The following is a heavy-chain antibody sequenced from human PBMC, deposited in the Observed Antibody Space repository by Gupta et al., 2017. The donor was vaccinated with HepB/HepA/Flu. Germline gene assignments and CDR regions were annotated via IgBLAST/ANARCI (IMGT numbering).Heavy chain of an antibody. CDR3: ALEMSTFGGILNRWFDP. CDR2: TYWNDDK. V-gene: IGHV2-5*01. J-gene: IGHJ5*02. D-gene: IGHD5-24*01. Sequence: TLTSTFSGFSLSPSTIQEGVGWIRQPPGKALERPALTYWNDDKRYNSSLQRRLTITKDTSNNPVYLKMTNMEPVDSAVYYCALEMSTFGGILNRWFDPWGQGILVSVAS. CDR1: GFSLSPSTIQEG.